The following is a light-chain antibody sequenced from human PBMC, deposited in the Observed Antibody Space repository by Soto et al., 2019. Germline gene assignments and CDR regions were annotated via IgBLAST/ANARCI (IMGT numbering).Light chain of an antibody. CDR1: QSVSSN. CDR2: DAS. CDR3: QQRNNWPPIT. V-gene: IGKV3-11*01. Sequence: IVMTQSPATLSVSPGEIATLSFSASQSVSSNLAWYQQRPGQAPRLLIYDASNRATGIPARFSGSGSGTDFTLTIDNLEPEDFAIYYCQQRNNWPPITFGQGTRLEIK. J-gene: IGKJ5*01.